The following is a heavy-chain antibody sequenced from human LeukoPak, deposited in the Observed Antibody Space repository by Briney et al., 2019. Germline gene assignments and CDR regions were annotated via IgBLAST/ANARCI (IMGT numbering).Heavy chain of an antibody. J-gene: IGHJ1*01. Sequence: GGSLRLSCEASGLTFNNYAMHWVRQSSGKGLEGVSGIGSSGGGTYYADSVKGRFTISRDNAKNSLYLQMNSLRAEDTAVYYCARASYCGGDCYSAEYFQYWGQGTLVTVSS. CDR2: IGSSGGGT. CDR3: ARASYCGGDCYSAEYFQY. V-gene: IGHV3-48*04. D-gene: IGHD2-21*02. CDR1: GLTFNNYA.